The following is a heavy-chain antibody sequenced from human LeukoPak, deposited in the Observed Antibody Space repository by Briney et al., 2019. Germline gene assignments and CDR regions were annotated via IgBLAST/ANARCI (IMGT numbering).Heavy chain of an antibody. Sequence: PSETLSLTCTVSGGSITSYYWSWIRQPPGKALECLGYIYHSGDNMYNPSLRGRLTISLDTSKNQVSLRLTSVTAADTAVYFCAKTARVPDHWGQGTLVTVSS. CDR2: IYHSGDN. CDR1: GGSITSYY. D-gene: IGHD6-6*01. J-gene: IGHJ5*02. CDR3: AKTARVPDH. V-gene: IGHV4-59*08.